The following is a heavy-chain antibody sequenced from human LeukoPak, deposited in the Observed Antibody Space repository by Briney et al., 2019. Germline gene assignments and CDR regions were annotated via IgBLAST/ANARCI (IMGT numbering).Heavy chain of an antibody. D-gene: IGHD6-13*01. J-gene: IGHJ6*02. CDR3: AKDSSSSNYYYGLDV. CDR2: ISYDGANK. V-gene: IGHV3-30*02. CDR1: GFPFRSYG. Sequence: GGSLRLSCAASGFPFRSYGMHWVRQAPGKGLECLSFISYDGANKYYADSVKGRFTISRDNSKNTLYVQMNSLRGDDTGMYFCAKDSSSSNYYYGLDVWGQGTTVTVSS.